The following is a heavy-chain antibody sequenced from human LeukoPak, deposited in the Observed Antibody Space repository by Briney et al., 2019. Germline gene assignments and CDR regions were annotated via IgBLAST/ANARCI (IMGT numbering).Heavy chain of an antibody. CDR1: GGSFSGYY. Sequence: SETLSLTCAVYGGSFSGYYWSWIRQPPGKGLEWIGEINHSGSTNYNPSLKSRVTISVDTSKNQFSLKLSSVTAADTAVYYCARVLWGVGNDAFDIWGQGTMVTVSS. D-gene: IGHD3-16*01. V-gene: IGHV4-34*01. CDR3: ARVLWGVGNDAFDI. CDR2: INHSGST. J-gene: IGHJ3*02.